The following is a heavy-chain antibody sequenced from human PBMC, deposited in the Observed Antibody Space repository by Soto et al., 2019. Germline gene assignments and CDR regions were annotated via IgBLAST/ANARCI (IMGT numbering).Heavy chain of an antibody. CDR2: IYSSGKT. D-gene: IGHD2-21*01. V-gene: IGHV3-53*01. J-gene: IGHJ6*02. CDR3: GGGEGSYYYGMDV. Sequence: PGGSLRLSCAASGFIVNNNYMTWVRQAPGKGLEWVSVIYSSGKTYYADSVKGRFTISRDNSKNSLYLQMNSLRAEDTAVYYCGGGEGSYYYGMDVWGQGTTVTVSS. CDR1: GFIVNNNY.